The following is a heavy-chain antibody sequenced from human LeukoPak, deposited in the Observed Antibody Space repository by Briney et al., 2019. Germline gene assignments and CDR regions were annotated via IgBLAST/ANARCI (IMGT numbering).Heavy chain of an antibody. J-gene: IGHJ4*02. D-gene: IGHD3-22*01. CDR3: ARDSGHYDSSGYPMGGY. CDR2: IIPILGIA. CDR1: GGTFSSYA. Sequence: SVKVSCKASGGTFSSYAISWVRQAPGQGLEWMGRIIPILGIANYAQKFQGRVTITADKSTSTAYMELSSLRSEDTAVYYCARDSGHYDSSGYPMGGYWGQGTLVTVSS. V-gene: IGHV1-69*04.